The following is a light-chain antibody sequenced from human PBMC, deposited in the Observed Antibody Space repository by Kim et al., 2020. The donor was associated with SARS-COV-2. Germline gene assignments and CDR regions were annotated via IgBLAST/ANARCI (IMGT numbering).Light chain of an antibody. Sequence: SPGGRATVSSRARQSISSSFLAWYRQKLGQPPTLLIYNTSTRATGSPDRCSGSGSGTDYTLTTSKLEPEDLAVYYCQYFGSSPWTFGQGTQVDIK. J-gene: IGKJ1*01. CDR1: QSISSSF. CDR2: NTS. V-gene: IGKV3-20*01. CDR3: QYFGSSPWT.